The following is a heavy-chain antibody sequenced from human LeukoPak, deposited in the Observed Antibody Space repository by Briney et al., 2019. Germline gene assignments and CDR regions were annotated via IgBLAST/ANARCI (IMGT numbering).Heavy chain of an antibody. J-gene: IGHJ3*02. CDR3: ARDRGGDSFDI. D-gene: IGHD2-21*01. CDR2: IHTSGNT. Sequence: PSETLSLTCTVSGGSVSSGNFYWPWIRQPAGTQREWIGRIHTSGNTNHNPSLWSRVTISTDTSKSQFSLTLNFVTAADTAVYYCARDRGGDSFDIWGQGTTVTVSS. V-gene: IGHV4-61*02. CDR1: GGSVSSGNFY.